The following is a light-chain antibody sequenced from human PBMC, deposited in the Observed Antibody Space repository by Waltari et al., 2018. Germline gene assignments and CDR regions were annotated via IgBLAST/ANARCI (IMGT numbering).Light chain of an antibody. Sequence: SSELTQDPAVSVALGQTVRITCQGDSLRTYYANWYQQRPGQAPVLVIYSKNNRPSGSPDLVAGSRSGNTASLSITGAQAEDEADYYCNSRDTSGDHIVFGGGTKLTVL. V-gene: IGLV3-19*01. CDR1: SLRTYY. CDR3: NSRDTSGDHIV. J-gene: IGLJ2*01. CDR2: SKN.